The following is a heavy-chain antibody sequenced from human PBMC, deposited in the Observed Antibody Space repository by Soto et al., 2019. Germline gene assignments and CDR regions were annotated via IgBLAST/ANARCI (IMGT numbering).Heavy chain of an antibody. V-gene: IGHV1-2*04. CDR2: INPNSGGT. CDR1: GYTFTCYY. Sequence: PVKVSCKASGYTFTCYYMHWVRQAPGQGLEWMGWINPNSGGTNYAQKFQGWVTMTRDTSISTAYMELSRLRSDETAVYYCARESSSSSFFNYYYGMDVWGQGTTVTVSS. D-gene: IGHD6-6*01. J-gene: IGHJ6*01. CDR3: ARESSSSSFFNYYYGMDV.